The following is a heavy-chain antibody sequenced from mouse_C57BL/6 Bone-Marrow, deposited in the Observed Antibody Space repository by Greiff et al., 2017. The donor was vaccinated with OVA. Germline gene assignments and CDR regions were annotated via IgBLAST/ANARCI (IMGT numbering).Heavy chain of an antibody. Sequence: EVMLVESGGDLVKPGGSLKLSCAASGFTFSSYGMSWVRQTPDKRLEWVATISSGGSYTYYPDSVKGRFTISRDNAKNTLYLQMSSLKSEDTAMYYCARHGELGFDYWGQGTTLTVS. D-gene: IGHD4-1*01. J-gene: IGHJ2*01. V-gene: IGHV5-6*02. CDR1: GFTFSSYG. CDR3: ARHGELGFDY. CDR2: ISSGGSYT.